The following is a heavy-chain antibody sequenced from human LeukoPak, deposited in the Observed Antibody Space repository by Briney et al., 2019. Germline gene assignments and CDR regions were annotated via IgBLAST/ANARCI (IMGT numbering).Heavy chain of an antibody. J-gene: IGHJ4*02. V-gene: IGHV3-30*02. Sequence: GGSLRLSCAASGFTLSSYGMHWVRQAPGKGLEWVAFIRYDGGNKYYADSVKGRFTISRDDAKNSLYLQMNSLRAEDTAVYYCARDLVLVPTASSYWGQGTLVTVSS. D-gene: IGHD2-2*01. CDR1: GFTLSSYG. CDR3: ARDLVLVPTASSY. CDR2: IRYDGGNK.